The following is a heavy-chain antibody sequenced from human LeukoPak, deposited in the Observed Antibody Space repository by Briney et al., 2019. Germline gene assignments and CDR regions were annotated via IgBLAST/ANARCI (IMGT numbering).Heavy chain of an antibody. V-gene: IGHV1-18*01. CDR2: ISAYNGNT. Sequence: ASVKVSCKASGYTFTSYGINWVRQAPGQGLEWMGWISAYNGNTNYAQKLQGRVTMTTDTSTSTAYMELRSLRSDDTAVYYCAREGPYSSSSGTFDYWGQGTLVTVSS. J-gene: IGHJ4*02. CDR3: AREGPYSSSSGTFDY. D-gene: IGHD6-6*01. CDR1: GYTFTSYG.